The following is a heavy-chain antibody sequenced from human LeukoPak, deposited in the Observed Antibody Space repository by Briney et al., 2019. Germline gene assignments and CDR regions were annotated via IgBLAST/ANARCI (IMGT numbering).Heavy chain of an antibody. Sequence: GGSLRLSCTVSGYTFGDYALTWFRPAPGKGLEWVGFIRTKTYAEATEYAASVKCRFTCSRDNSNSIAQLQINSLKTEDTAVYYCSTGLRFPDVWGKGTTVTVSS. CDR1: GYTFGDYA. V-gene: IGHV3-49*03. CDR2: IRTKTYAEAT. D-gene: IGHD3-3*01. J-gene: IGHJ6*04. CDR3: STGLRFPDV.